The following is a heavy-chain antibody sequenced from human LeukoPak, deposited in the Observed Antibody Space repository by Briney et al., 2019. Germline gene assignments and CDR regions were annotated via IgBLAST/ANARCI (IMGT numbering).Heavy chain of an antibody. Sequence: SETLSLTCTVSGGSISSYYWSWIRQPPGKGLEWIGYIYYSGSTNCNPSLKSRVTISVDTSKNQFSLKLSSVTAADTAVYYCARATYSSGWYVDYWGQGTLVTVSS. J-gene: IGHJ4*02. CDR1: GGSISSYY. CDR3: ARATYSSGWYVDY. V-gene: IGHV4-59*01. CDR2: IYYSGST. D-gene: IGHD6-19*01.